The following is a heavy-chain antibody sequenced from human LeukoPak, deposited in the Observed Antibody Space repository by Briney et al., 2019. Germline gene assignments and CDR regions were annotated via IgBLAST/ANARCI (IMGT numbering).Heavy chain of an antibody. V-gene: IGHV7-4-1*02. CDR2: INTNTGNP. CDR1: GYTFTSYA. D-gene: IGHD6-19*01. J-gene: IGHJ4*02. Sequence: VASVKVSCKASGYTFTSYAMNWVRQAPGQGLEWMGWINTNTGNPTYAQGFTGRFVFSLDTSVSTAYLQISSLKAEDTAVYYCARDRVPLGQWPYYFDYWGQGTLVTVSS. CDR3: ARDRVPLGQWPYYFDY.